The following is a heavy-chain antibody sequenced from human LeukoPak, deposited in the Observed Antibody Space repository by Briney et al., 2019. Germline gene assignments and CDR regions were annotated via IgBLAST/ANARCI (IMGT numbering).Heavy chain of an antibody. CDR2: ISSNGGST. J-gene: IGHJ4*02. CDR3: VKDSSSGSYFDY. Sequence: PGGSLSLSFSASGFPLNRYAMHWVRQAPGKGLEYVSAISSNGGSTYYADSVKGRFTISRDNSRNTLHLQMSSLRVEDTAVYYCVKDSSSGSYFDYWGQGTLVTVSS. CDR1: GFPLNRYA. V-gene: IGHV3-64D*06. D-gene: IGHD3-10*01.